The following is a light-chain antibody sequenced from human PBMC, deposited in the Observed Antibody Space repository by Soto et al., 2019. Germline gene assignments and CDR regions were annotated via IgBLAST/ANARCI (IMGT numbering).Light chain of an antibody. CDR1: QSINSW. J-gene: IGKJ1*01. Sequence: DIQMTQSPSTLSASVGDRVTITCRPSQSINSWLAWYQQKPGKAPKLLIYDASSLESGVPSRFSGSGSGTEFTLTVSSLQPDDFATYYCQQYNSYSWTFGQGTKVEIK. V-gene: IGKV1-5*01. CDR3: QQYNSYSWT. CDR2: DAS.